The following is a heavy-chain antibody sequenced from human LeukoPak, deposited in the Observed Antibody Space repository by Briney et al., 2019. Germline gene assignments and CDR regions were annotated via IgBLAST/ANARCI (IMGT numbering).Heavy chain of an antibody. J-gene: IGHJ4*02. CDR2: ISSSSSYI. D-gene: IGHD2-15*01. V-gene: IGHV3-21*04. Sequence: PGGSLRLSCAASGFTFSSYSMNWVRQAPGKGLEWVSSISSSSSYIYYADSVKGRFTISRDNAKNSLYLQMNSLRSEDTAVYYCARVPATATTLYYFDYWGQGTLVTVSS. CDR1: GFTFSSYS. CDR3: ARVPATATTLYYFDY.